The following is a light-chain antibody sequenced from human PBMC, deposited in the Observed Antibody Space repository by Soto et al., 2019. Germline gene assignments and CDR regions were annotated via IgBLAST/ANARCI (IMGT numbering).Light chain of an antibody. V-gene: IGKV3-11*01. Sequence: EIVLTQSPATLSLSPGERATLSCRASQSVSIYLAWYHQKPGQAPRLLIYDASNQATGIPARFSGSGSGTDFTPTIRSLEPVDLAVNYCQQRSNWPQLTLGGETKVEIK. CDR1: QSVSIY. J-gene: IGKJ4*01. CDR2: DAS. CDR3: QQRSNWPQLT.